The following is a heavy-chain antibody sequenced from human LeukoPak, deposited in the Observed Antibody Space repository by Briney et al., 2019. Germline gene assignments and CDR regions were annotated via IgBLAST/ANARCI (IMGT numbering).Heavy chain of an antibody. CDR1: GHTFTGYY. Sequence: SVNVSCKASGHTFTGYYMHWVRQAPGQGLEWMGWINPNSGGTNYAQKFQGRVTMTRDTSISTAYMELSRLRSDDTAVYYCARVGYYDSSGYYPLDAFDIWGKGTMVTVSS. D-gene: IGHD3-22*01. V-gene: IGHV1-2*02. CDR2: INPNSGGT. CDR3: ARVGYYDSSGYYPLDAFDI. J-gene: IGHJ3*02.